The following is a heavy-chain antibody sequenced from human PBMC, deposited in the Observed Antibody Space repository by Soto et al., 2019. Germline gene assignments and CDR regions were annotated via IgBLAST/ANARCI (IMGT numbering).Heavy chain of an antibody. Sequence: ASVKVSCKASGGTFSSYAISWVRQAPGQGLEWMGGIIPIFGTANYAQKFQGRVTITADESTSTAYMELSSLRSEDTAVYYCARDFHIVGAMGYNWFDPWGQGTLVTVSS. CDR3: ARDFHIVGAMGYNWFDP. D-gene: IGHD1-26*01. J-gene: IGHJ5*02. V-gene: IGHV1-69*13. CDR1: GGTFSSYA. CDR2: IIPIFGTA.